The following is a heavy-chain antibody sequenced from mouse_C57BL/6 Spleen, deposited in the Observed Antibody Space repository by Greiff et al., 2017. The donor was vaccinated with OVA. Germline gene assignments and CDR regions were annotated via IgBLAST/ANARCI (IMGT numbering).Heavy chain of an antibody. J-gene: IGHJ4*01. Sequence: QVQLQQPGAELVKPGASVKMSCKASGYTFTSYWITWVKQRPGQGLEWIGDIYPGSGSTNYNEKFKSKATLTVDTSSSTAYMQLSSLTSEDSAVYYCARFLYDYDGPYAMDYWGQGTSVTVSS. CDR1: GYTFTSYW. V-gene: IGHV1-55*01. CDR3: ARFLYDYDGPYAMDY. CDR2: IYPGSGST. D-gene: IGHD2-4*01.